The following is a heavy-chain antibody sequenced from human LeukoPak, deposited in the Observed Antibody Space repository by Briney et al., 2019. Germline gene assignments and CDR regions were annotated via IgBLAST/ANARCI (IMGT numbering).Heavy chain of an antibody. D-gene: IGHD4-17*01. Sequence: ASVKVSCKVSGYTLTELSMHWVRQAPGKGLEWMGGFDPEDGETIYAQKFQGRVTMTEDTSTDTAYMELSSLRSEDTAVYYCATDDYGDLKGLNGMDVWGQGTTVTVSS. CDR2: FDPEDGET. V-gene: IGHV1-24*01. J-gene: IGHJ6*02. CDR1: GYTLTELS. CDR3: ATDDYGDLKGLNGMDV.